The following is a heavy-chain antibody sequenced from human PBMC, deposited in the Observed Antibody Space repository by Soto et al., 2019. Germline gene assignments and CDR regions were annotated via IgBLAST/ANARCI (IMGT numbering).Heavy chain of an antibody. CDR2: ISSSSYI. Sequence: GGSLRLSCAASGFTFSSYSMNWVRQAPGKGLEWVSSISSSSYIYYADSVKGRFTISRDNAKNSLYLQMNSLRAEDTAVYYCARAYDENPYYYGMDVWGQGTTVTVSS. CDR3: ARAYDENPYYYGMDV. CDR1: GFTFSSYS. D-gene: IGHD5-12*01. V-gene: IGHV3-21*01. J-gene: IGHJ6*02.